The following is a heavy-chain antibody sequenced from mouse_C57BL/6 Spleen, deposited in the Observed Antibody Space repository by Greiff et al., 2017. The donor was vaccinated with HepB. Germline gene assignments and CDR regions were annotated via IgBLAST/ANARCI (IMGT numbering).Heavy chain of an antibody. Sequence: EVKLVESGGGLVKPGGSLKLSCAASGFTFSDYGMHWVRQAPEKGLEWVAYISSGSSTIYYADTVKGRFTISRDNAKNTLFLQMTSLRSEDTAMYYCARPWEYYFDYWGQGTTLTVSS. CDR2: ISSGSSTI. V-gene: IGHV5-17*01. CDR1: GFTFSDYG. J-gene: IGHJ2*01. D-gene: IGHD4-1*01. CDR3: ARPWEYYFDY.